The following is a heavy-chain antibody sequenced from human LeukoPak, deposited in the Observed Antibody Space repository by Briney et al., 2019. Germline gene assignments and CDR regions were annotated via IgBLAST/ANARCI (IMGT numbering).Heavy chain of an antibody. CDR3: ARPRGSYSLDH. Sequence: PGGSLRLSCAASGFTFSNYFMSWVRQAPGKGLQWVANIKQDGSEKYYVDSVKGRFTISRDNAKNSLYLQMNSLRAEDTAVYYCARPRGSYSLDHWGQGTLVTVSS. V-gene: IGHV3-7*01. CDR2: IKQDGSEK. D-gene: IGHD1-26*01. J-gene: IGHJ4*02. CDR1: GFTFSNYF.